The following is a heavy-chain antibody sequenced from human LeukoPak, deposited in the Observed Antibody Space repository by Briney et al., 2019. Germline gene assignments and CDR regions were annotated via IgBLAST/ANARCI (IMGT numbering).Heavy chain of an antibody. D-gene: IGHD6-19*01. CDR2: INDRGGYI. J-gene: IGHJ4*02. CDR1: GFSFSMYS. Sequence: GGSLRLSRAPSGFSFSMYSMASVRQAPGKGLEWVSVINDRGGYIQDADSVKGRFTISRDNYQNTLFLQMNSLRAEDTAVYYCVRERDRGIDVADDFDYWGQGTLVTVSS. CDR3: VRERDRGIDVADDFDY. V-gene: IGHV3-23*01.